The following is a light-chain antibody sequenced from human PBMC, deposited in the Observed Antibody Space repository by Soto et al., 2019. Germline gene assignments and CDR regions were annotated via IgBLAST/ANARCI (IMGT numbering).Light chain of an antibody. CDR1: QSISNR. Sequence: DIEMTQSPSTLSASVGDRVTITCRASQSISNRLAWYQQKPGKAPELLIYAASTLQSGVPSRFSGSGSGTDFTLTISCLQSEDFATYYCQQYYSFPWTFGQGTKVDIK. CDR2: AAS. J-gene: IGKJ1*01. V-gene: IGKV1-5*01. CDR3: QQYYSFPWT.